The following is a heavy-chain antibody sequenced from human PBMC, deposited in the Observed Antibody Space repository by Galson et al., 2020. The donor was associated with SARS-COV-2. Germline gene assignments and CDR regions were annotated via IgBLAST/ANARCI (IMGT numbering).Heavy chain of an antibody. CDR1: GFTFSSYS. J-gene: IGHJ4*02. CDR2: ITSSSSTI. V-gene: IGHV3-48*02. CDR3: VTEAHDY. Sequence: TGGSLRLSCAVSGFTFSSYSMNGVRKAPGKGLEWISYITSSSSTIYYADSVKGRFTVSRDNAKNSVYLQMNNLRDGDTSVYYCVTEAHDYWGQGTLVTVSS.